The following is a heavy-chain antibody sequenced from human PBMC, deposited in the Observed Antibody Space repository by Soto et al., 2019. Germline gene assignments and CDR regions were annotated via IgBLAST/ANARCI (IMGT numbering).Heavy chain of an antibody. J-gene: IGHJ4*02. CDR2: ISYDGINK. V-gene: IGHV3-30*03. Sequence: GGSLRLSCAASGFTFSSYGMHWVRQAPGKGLEWVAIISYDGINKYYANSVKGRFTISRDNSKNTLYLQMNSLRAEDTAVYYCARDGVYGSLSYWGQGTLVTVSS. D-gene: IGHD2-8*01. CDR3: ARDGVYGSLSY. CDR1: GFTFSSYG.